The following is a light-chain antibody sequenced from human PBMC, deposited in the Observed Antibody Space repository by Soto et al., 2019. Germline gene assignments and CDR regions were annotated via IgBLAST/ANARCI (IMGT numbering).Light chain of an antibody. J-gene: IGKJ4*01. CDR3: QQYNSYPLT. CDR2: KAS. CDR1: QSISSW. V-gene: IGKV1-5*03. Sequence: DIQMTQSPFTLSASVGDRVTITCRASQSISSWLAWYQQKPGKAPKLLIYKASSLESGVPSRFSGSGSGTEFTLTISSLQPDDFAAYYGQQYNSYPLTFGGGTKVEIK.